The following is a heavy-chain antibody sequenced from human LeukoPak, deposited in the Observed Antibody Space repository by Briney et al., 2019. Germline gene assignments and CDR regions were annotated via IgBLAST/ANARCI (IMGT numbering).Heavy chain of an antibody. Sequence: PSGTLSLTCTVSGDSISSGGYYWSWIRQPAGKGLEWIGRSYTSGTTNYNPSLKSRVTMSVDTSKNQFSLNLSSVTAADTAVYYCARTHMVATGDAFDIWGQGTMVTVSS. CDR1: GDSISSGGYY. J-gene: IGHJ3*02. CDR2: SYTSGTT. CDR3: ARTHMVATGDAFDI. D-gene: IGHD5-12*01. V-gene: IGHV4-61*02.